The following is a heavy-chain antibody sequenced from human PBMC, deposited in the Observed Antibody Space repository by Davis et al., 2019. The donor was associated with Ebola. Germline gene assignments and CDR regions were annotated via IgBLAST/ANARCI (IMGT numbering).Heavy chain of an antibody. D-gene: IGHD4-17*01. J-gene: IGHJ5*02. CDR3: AREGDYGARDWFDP. V-gene: IGHV4-30-4*01. CDR2: SAYTGTT. CDR1: GGSISGANYY. Sequence: PSETLSLTCIVSGGSISGANYYWTWIRQPPGKGLEWIGFSAYTGTTYYNPSLKSRVTISVDMSKNHFSLKLSSVTAADTAVYYCAREGDYGARDWFDPWGQGTLVTVSS.